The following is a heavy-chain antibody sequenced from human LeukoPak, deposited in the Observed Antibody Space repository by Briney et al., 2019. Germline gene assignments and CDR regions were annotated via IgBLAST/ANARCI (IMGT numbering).Heavy chain of an antibody. CDR3: ARPRIAARAFDI. CDR2: IYYSGST. D-gene: IGHD6-6*01. J-gene: IGHJ3*02. Sequence: SETLSLTCTVSGGSISSYYWSWIRQPPGKGLEWIGYIYYSGSTNYNPSLKSRVTISVDTSKNQFSLKLSSVTAADTAVYYCARPRIAARAFDIWGQGTMVTVSS. CDR1: GGSISSYY. V-gene: IGHV4-59*08.